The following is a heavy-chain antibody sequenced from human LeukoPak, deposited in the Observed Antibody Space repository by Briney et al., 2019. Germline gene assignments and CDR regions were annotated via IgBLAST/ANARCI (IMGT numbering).Heavy chain of an antibody. D-gene: IGHD4-23*01. CDR2: IYTSGST. J-gene: IGHJ5*02. CDR3: AREIIDYGGNSGWFDP. CDR1: GGSISSYY. V-gene: IGHV4-4*07. Sequence: PSETLSLTCTVSGGSISSYYWSWIRQPAGKGLEWIGRIYTSGSTNYNPSLKSRVTTSVDTSKNQFSLKLSSVTAADTAVYYCAREIIDYGGNSGWFDPWGQGTLVTVSS.